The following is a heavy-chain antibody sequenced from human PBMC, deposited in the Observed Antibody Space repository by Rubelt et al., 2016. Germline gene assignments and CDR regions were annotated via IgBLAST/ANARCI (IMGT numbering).Heavy chain of an antibody. J-gene: IGHJ4*02. CDR2: ISGSGGST. V-gene: IGHV3-23*01. D-gene: IGHD6-19*01. CDR3: ARDGYSSGWYLDY. Sequence: EWVSAISGSGGSTYYADSVKGRFTISRDNSKNTLYLQLNSLRAEDAAGYYCARDGYSSGWYLDYWGQGTLVTVSS.